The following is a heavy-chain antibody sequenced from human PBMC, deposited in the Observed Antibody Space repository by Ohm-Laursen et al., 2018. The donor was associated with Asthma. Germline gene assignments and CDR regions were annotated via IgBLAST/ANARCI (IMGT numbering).Heavy chain of an antibody. CDR1: GFIVSTKF. CDR3: AISLTTPGAFDI. J-gene: IGHJ3*02. V-gene: IGHV3-53*01. CDR2: IFGSTGT. Sequence: GSLRLSCTASGFIVSTKFMIWVRQAPGKGLDWVSVIFGSTGTTYADSVKGRFTISRDNSKNTIYLQMNSLRAEDTAVYYCAISLTTPGAFDIWGQGTMITVSS. D-gene: IGHD1/OR15-1a*01.